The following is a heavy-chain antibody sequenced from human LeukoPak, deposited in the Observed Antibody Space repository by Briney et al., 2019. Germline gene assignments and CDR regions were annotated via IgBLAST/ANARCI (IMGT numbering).Heavy chain of an antibody. CDR1: GFTFSSYA. CDR2: ISSSSVTT. CDR3: AKYIYAYSRQFDY. J-gene: IGHJ4*02. Sequence: GGSLRLSCAASGFTFSSYAMSWVRQAPGKGLKWVSTISSSSVTTYYADSVKGRFTMSRDNSKNTLYLRMNSLRAEDTAIYYCAKYIYAYSRQFDYWGQGTLVTVSS. D-gene: IGHD2-15*01. V-gene: IGHV3-23*01.